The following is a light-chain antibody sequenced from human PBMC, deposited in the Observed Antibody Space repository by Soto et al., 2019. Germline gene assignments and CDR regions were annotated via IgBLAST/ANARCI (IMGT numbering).Light chain of an antibody. Sequence: EIVLTQSPGTLSLSPGERATLSCRASQSVSSSYLAWYQQKPGQAPRLLIYGAASRATGIPDRFSGSGSGTDVTLTISRLEREDFAVYYCQQYGRSPRTFGQGTQLEIK. V-gene: IGKV3-20*01. CDR1: QSVSSSY. J-gene: IGKJ2*01. CDR2: GAA. CDR3: QQYGRSPRT.